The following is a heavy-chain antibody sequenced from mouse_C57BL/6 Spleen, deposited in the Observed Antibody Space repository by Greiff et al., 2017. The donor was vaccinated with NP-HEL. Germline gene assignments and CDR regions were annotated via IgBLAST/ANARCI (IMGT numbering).Heavy chain of an antibody. CDR3: ARAGDYDRGNYFDY. CDR1: GYSITSGYY. V-gene: IGHV3-6*01. J-gene: IGHJ2*01. Sequence: VQLKQSGPGLVKPSQSLSLTCSVTGYSITSGYYWNWIRQFPGNKLEWMGYISYDGSNNYNPSLKNRISITRDTSKNQFFLKLNSVTTEDTATYYCARAGDYDRGNYFDYWGQGTTLTVSS. CDR2: ISYDGSN. D-gene: IGHD2-4*01.